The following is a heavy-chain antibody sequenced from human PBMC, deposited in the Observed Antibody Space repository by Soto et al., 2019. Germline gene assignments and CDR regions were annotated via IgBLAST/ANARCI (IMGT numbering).Heavy chain of an antibody. CDR1: GFTFSDYY. J-gene: IGHJ3*02. CDR3: ARDQYYYDSSGYYPPDDAFDI. CDR2: ISSSGSTI. Sequence: QVQLVESGGGLVKPGGSLRLYCAASGFTFSDYYMSWIRQAPGKGLEWVSYISSSGSTIYYADSVKGRFTISRDNAKNSLYLQMNSLRAEDTAVYYCARDQYYYDSSGYYPPDDAFDIWGQGTMVTVSS. D-gene: IGHD3-22*01. V-gene: IGHV3-11*01.